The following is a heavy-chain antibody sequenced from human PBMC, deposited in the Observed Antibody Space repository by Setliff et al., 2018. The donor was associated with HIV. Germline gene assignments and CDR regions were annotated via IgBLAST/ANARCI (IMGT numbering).Heavy chain of an antibody. D-gene: IGHD4-17*01. CDR1: GYTFTSYD. J-gene: IGHJ5*02. Sequence: AASVKVSCKASGYTFTSYDISWVRQAPGQGLEWMGRIIPVFRTANYAQKFQGRVTITADESTSTAYMELSSLRSEDTAVYYCARDLSGVTTASPRRDWFDPWGQGTLVTVSS. CDR2: IIPVFRTA. V-gene: IGHV1-69*13. CDR3: ARDLSGVTTASPRRDWFDP.